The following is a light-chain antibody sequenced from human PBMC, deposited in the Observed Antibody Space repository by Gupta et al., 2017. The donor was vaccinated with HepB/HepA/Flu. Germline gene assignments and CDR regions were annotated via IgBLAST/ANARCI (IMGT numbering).Light chain of an antibody. CDR3: ATWDDSLSGWV. V-gene: IGLV1-47*01. J-gene: IGLJ3*02. CDR1: TSNIGGNY. Sequence: QSVLTQPPSASGTPGQRVTISCSGSTSNIGGNYVCWYQQLPGKAPNLLIYRNTQRPSGVPDRFSGSKSGTSASLAISGLRSDDEADYYGATWDDSLSGWVFGGGTRVTVL. CDR2: RNT.